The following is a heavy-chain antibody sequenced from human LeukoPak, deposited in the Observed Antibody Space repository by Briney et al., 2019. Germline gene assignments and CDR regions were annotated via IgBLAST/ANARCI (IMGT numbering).Heavy chain of an antibody. Sequence: GGSLRLSCAASGFTFSSYDMSWVRQAPGRGLEWVSSIRRSGENTYYGDAVKGRFTISRDNSKNTLYLQMNSLRAEDTAVYYCAKDPVRSGYSYYFDYWGQGTLVTVSS. V-gene: IGHV3-23*01. CDR1: GFTFSSYD. J-gene: IGHJ4*02. CDR3: AKDPVRSGYSYYFDY. D-gene: IGHD3-22*01. CDR2: IRRSGENT.